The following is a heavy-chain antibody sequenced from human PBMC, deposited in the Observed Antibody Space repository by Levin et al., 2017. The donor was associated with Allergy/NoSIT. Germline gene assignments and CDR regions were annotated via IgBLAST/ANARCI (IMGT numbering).Heavy chain of an antibody. CDR1: GFTFSSYG. CDR2: ISYDGSNK. V-gene: IGHV3-30*03. D-gene: IGHD3-9*01. Sequence: LSLTCAASGFTFSSYGMHWVRQAPGKGLEWVAVISYDGSNKYYADSVKGRFTISRDNSKNTLYLQMNSLRAEDTAVYYCATLGRYFDWLPWGQGTLVTVSS. CDR3: ATLGRYFDWLP. J-gene: IGHJ5*02.